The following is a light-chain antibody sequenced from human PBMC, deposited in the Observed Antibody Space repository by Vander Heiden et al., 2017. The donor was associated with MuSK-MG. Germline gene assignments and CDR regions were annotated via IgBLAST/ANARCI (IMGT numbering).Light chain of an antibody. CDR2: GAS. J-gene: IGKJ4*01. V-gene: IGKV1-9*01. CDR3: QQLNTFPLT. CDR1: QDIGTY. Sequence: DIQLTQSPSFLSASVGDRVTITCRASQDIGTYLALYQQKPGKVPKLLIYGASTLQSGVPSRFSGRGSGTEFTLTISSLQPEDFATFYCQQLNTFPLTFGGGTKVAI.